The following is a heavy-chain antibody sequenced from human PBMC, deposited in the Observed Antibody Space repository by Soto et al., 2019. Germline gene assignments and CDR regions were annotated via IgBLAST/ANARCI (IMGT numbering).Heavy chain of an antibody. V-gene: IGHV4-30-2*01. J-gene: IGHJ6*02. Sequence: WTWIRQPPGKGLEWIGYIYHRGSTYYNPSLKSRVTISVDRSKNQFSLKLNSVTAADTDVYYCARVPDVWGQGTTVTVSS. CDR3: ARVPDV. CDR2: IYHRGST.